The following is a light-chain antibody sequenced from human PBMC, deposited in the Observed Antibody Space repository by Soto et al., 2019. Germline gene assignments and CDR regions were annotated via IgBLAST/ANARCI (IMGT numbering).Light chain of an antibody. V-gene: IGKV3-15*01. J-gene: IGKJ2*01. CDR2: GAS. CDR1: QSVSSH. Sequence: EIVMTQSPATLSVSPGERATLSCWASQSVSSHLAWYQQKPGQAPRLLIYGASTRATGIPARFSGSGSGTQFTLTISRLQSGDFAVYYCQQYSTWPSGTFGQGTKLEIK. CDR3: QQYSTWPSGT.